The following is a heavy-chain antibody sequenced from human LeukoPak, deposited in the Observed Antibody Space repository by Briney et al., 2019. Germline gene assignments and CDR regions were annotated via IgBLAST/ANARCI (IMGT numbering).Heavy chain of an antibody. V-gene: IGHV1-2*02. CDR3: ASGLRGGYGLDV. CDR1: GYTRTDFY. Sequence: GASVKLSCKPSGYTRTDFYIHWVRQAPGQGLEWMGWINSNSGDTIYAQTFQGRVTMTRDTSISTFYMDLIGLRSDDTAVYYCASGLRGGYGLDVWDQGTTVTVSS. D-gene: IGHD3-16*01. J-gene: IGHJ6*02. CDR2: INSNSGDT.